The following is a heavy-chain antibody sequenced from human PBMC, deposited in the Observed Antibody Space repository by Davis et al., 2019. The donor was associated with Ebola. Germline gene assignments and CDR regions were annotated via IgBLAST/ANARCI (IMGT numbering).Heavy chain of an antibody. D-gene: IGHD5-12*01. CDR1: GFTFSSYE. J-gene: IGHJ4*02. V-gene: IGHV3-74*01. Sequence: GESLKISCAASGFTFSSYEMNWVRQAPGKGLVWVSRINSDETDTNYADSVKGRFTISRDNAKNMLYLQMDSLRVEDTAVYYCARYNSAYERADLDYWGQGTLVTVSS. CDR2: INSDETDT. CDR3: ARYNSAYERADLDY.